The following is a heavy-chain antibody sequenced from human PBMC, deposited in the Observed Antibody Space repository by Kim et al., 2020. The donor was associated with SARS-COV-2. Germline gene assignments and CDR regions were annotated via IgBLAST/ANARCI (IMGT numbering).Heavy chain of an antibody. CDR2: ISSSSSYI. Sequence: GGSLRLSCAASGFTFSSYSMNWVRQAPGKGLEWVSSISSSSSYIYYADSVKGRFTISRDNAKNSLYLQMNSLRAEDTAVYYCARASGYDRGFPTYYYSGMEVWGQGTPGTVSS. CDR3: ARASGYDRGFPTYYYSGMEV. J-gene: IGHJ6*01. V-gene: IGHV3-21*01. D-gene: IGHD5-12*01. CDR1: GFTFSSYS.